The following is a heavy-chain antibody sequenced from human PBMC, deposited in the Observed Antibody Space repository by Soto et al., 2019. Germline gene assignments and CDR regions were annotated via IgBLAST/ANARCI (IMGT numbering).Heavy chain of an antibody. V-gene: IGHV1-58*01. J-gene: IGHJ6*02. CDR1: GFTFTSSA. D-gene: IGHD2-8*01. CDR3: AAGHSVDGDYGMDV. Sequence: ASVKVSCKASGFTFTSSAVQWVRQARGQRLEWIGWIVVGSGNTNYAQKFQERVTITRDMSTSTAYMELSSLRSEDTAVYYCAAGHSVDGDYGMDVWGQGTTVTVSS. CDR2: IVVGSGNT.